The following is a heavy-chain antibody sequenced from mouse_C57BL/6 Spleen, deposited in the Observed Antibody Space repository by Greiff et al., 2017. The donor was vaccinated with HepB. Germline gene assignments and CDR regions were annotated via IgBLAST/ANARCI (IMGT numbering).Heavy chain of an antibody. CDR1: GYAFSSYW. D-gene: IGHD1-1*01. CDR3: ARREITTVVESWFAY. J-gene: IGHJ3*01. CDR2: IYPGDGDT. Sequence: VQLQQSGAELVKPGASVKISCKASGYAFSSYWMNWVKQRPGKGLEWIGQIYPGDGDTNYNGKFKGKATLTADKSSSTAYMQLSSLTSEDSAVYFCARREITTVVESWFAYWGQGTLVTVSA. V-gene: IGHV1-80*01.